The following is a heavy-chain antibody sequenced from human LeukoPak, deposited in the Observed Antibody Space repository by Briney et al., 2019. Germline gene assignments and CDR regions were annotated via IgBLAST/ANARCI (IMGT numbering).Heavy chain of an antibody. Sequence: SETLSLTCTVSGGSISSSSYYWGWLRQPPGKGLEWIGSIYYSGSTYYNPSLKSRVTISVDTSKNQFSLKLSSVTAADTAVYYCARDSSSFDYWGQGTLVTVSS. D-gene: IGHD6-6*01. J-gene: IGHJ4*02. V-gene: IGHV4-39*07. CDR3: ARDSSSFDY. CDR1: GGSISSSSYY. CDR2: IYYSGST.